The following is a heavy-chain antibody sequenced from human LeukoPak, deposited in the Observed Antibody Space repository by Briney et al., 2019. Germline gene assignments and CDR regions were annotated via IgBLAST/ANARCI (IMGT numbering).Heavy chain of an antibody. CDR1: GGSFSGYY. CDR3: ARDQYYYGSGSLYMDV. Sequence: ASETLSLTCAVYGGSFSGYYWSWIRQPPGKGLEWIGEINHSGSTNYNPSLKSRVTISVDTSKNQFSLNLSSVTAADTAVYYCARDQYYYGSGSLYMDVWGKGTTVTISS. CDR2: INHSGST. J-gene: IGHJ6*03. V-gene: IGHV4-34*01. D-gene: IGHD3-10*01.